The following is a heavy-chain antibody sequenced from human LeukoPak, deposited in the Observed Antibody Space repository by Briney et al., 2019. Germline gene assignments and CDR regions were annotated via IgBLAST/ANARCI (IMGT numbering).Heavy chain of an antibody. CDR3: AREGRTDYGASRSFDI. J-gene: IGHJ3*02. Sequence: ASAKVSCKASGYTFTSYYMHWVRHVPGQGPEWLGLINPSGGTKYAQKFQDRVTMTRDTSTSTIYMEQSSLTSEDRAVYYCAREGRTDYGASRSFDIWGQGTMVTVSS. V-gene: IGHV1-46*01. CDR2: INPSGGT. D-gene: IGHD4-17*01. CDR1: GYTFTSYY.